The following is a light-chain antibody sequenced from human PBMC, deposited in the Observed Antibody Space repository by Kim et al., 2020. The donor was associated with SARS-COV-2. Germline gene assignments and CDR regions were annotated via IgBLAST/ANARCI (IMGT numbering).Light chain of an antibody. CDR3: QSSRGV. V-gene: IGLV6-57*01. CDR1: SGRIARNF. Sequence: ESPGKTVINTCTRISGRIARNFVRWYQNRTSSSATCEIYEDNRRPSRVPGRFSCSIDSSSNAASHTIYGLKTEDEADYVHQSSRGVFGGGTQLTDL. J-gene: IGLJ2*01. CDR2: EDN.